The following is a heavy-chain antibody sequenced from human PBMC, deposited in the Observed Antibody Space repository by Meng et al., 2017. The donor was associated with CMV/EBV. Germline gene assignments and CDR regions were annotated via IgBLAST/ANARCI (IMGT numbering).Heavy chain of an antibody. V-gene: IGHV1-69*05. CDR2: IIPIFGTA. J-gene: IGHJ6*02. CDR1: GGTFSSYA. D-gene: IGHD3-3*01. Sequence: SVKVSCKASGGTFSSYAISWVRQAPGQGLEWMGGIIPIFGTANYAQKFQGRVTITTDESTSTAYMELSSLRSEDTAVYYCARTHPITIFGVVIIPTWDYYGMDVWGQGTTVTVSS. CDR3: ARTHPITIFGVVIIPTWDYYGMDV.